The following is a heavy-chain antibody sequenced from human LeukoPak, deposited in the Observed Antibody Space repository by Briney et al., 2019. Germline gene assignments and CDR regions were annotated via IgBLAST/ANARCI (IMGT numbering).Heavy chain of an antibody. D-gene: IGHD3-22*01. CDR2: IYYSGST. CDR1: GGSISSSSYY. J-gene: IGHJ4*02. Sequence: SETLSLTCTVSGGSISSSSYYWGWIRQPPGKGLEWIGSIYYSGSTYYNPSLMSRLTISVDTSKNQFSLKLSSVTAADTAVYYCARAKDSSGYYSLYYFDNWGQGTLVTVSS. CDR3: ARAKDSSGYYSLYYFDN. V-gene: IGHV4-39*07.